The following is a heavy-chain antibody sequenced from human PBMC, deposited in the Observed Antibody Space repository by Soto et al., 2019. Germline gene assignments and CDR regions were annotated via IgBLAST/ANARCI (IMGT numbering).Heavy chain of an antibody. V-gene: IGHV4-38-2*01. Sequence: SETLSLTCAVSGDSIIGIYHWAWIRQAPGRGLECIASIYHTGTTYYTPSLESRVTISVDTSKNQFSLRLSSVTAADSAVYYCARGARTGTDPTNNWFEPWGHGTLVTVSS. CDR2: IYHTGTT. J-gene: IGHJ5*02. CDR3: ARGARTGTDPTNNWFEP. CDR1: GDSIIGIYH. D-gene: IGHD1-1*01.